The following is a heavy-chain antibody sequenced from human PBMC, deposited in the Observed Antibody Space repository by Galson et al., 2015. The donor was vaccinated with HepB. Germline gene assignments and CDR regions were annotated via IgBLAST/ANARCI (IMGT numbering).Heavy chain of an antibody. CDR1: GVTFSSLS. V-gene: IGHV3-48*02. CDR2: ISVTSRTM. J-gene: IGHJ6*02. D-gene: IGHD3-22*01. Sequence: SLRLSCAASGVTFSSLSMNWVRQAPGKGLEWVSYISVTSRTMNYADSVMGRFTISRDNAKNSLYLQMNNLRDEDTAVYYCAREFAYDPGSMDIWGQGTPVTVSS. CDR3: AREFAYDPGSMDI.